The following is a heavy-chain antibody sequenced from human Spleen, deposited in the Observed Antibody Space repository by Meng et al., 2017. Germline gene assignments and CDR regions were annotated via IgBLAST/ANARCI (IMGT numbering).Heavy chain of an antibody. CDR2: INSDASTT. J-gene: IGHJ4*02. D-gene: IGHD3-22*01. Sequence: GESLKISCAASVFTFDDYGMSWVRQAPGKGLVWVSRINSDASTTTYADSVKGRFTISRDNAKNSLSLQMKSLRAEDTAVYYCARDLNSGYYYDSRGFDYWGQGTLVTVSS. CDR3: ARDLNSGYYYDSRGFDY. V-gene: IGHV3-20*04. CDR1: VFTFDDYG.